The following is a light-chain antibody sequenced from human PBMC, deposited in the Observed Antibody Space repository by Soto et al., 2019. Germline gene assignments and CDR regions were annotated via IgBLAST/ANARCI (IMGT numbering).Light chain of an antibody. CDR2: GAS. CDR3: QQFGSSPGFT. CDR1: QSINSRY. Sequence: EIVLTQSPGTLSLSPGERATLSCRASQSINSRYLAWYQQKPGQAPRLLIYGASSMATGIPDRFSGSGSGTDFTLTISRLEPEDCAVYYCQQFGSSPGFTFGPGTKVDIK. J-gene: IGKJ3*01. V-gene: IGKV3-20*01.